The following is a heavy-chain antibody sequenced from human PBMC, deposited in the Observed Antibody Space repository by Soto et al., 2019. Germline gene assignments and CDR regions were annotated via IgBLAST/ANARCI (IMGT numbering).Heavy chain of an antibody. CDR2: IVVGSGNT. Sequence: SVKVSCKASGFTFTSSAVQWVRQARGQRLEWIGWIVVGSGNTNYAQKFQERVTITRDMSTSTAYVELSSLRSEDTAVYYCAFSVWGSYRYTVDFDYWGQGTLVTVSS. D-gene: IGHD3-16*02. CDR3: AFSVWGSYRYTVDFDY. CDR1: GFTFTSSA. V-gene: IGHV1-58*01. J-gene: IGHJ4*02.